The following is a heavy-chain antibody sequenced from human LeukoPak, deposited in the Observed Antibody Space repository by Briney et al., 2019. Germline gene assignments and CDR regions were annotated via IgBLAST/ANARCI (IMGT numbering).Heavy chain of an antibody. Sequence: GESLKISCKGSGYSFTSYWIGWVRQMPGKGLEWMGIIYPGDSDTRYSPSFQGQVTISADKSISTAYLQWSSLKASDTAMYYCASLHRDDILTGYYLVAFDIWGQGTMVTVSS. D-gene: IGHD3-9*01. CDR1: GYSFTSYW. CDR3: ASLHRDDILTGYYLVAFDI. J-gene: IGHJ3*02. CDR2: IYPGDSDT. V-gene: IGHV5-51*01.